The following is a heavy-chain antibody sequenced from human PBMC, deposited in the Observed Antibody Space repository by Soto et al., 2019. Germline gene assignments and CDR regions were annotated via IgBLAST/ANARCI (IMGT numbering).Heavy chain of an antibody. J-gene: IGHJ4*02. CDR3: AKPPSIAAAGDVFDY. CDR1: GFTFSSYG. Sequence: HPGGSLRLSCAASGFTFSSYGMHWVRQAPGKGLEWVAVISYDGSNKYYADSVKGRFTISRDNSKNTLYLQMNSLRAEDTAVYYCAKPPSIAAAGDVFDYWGQGTLVTVSS. CDR2: ISYDGSNK. D-gene: IGHD6-13*01. V-gene: IGHV3-30*18.